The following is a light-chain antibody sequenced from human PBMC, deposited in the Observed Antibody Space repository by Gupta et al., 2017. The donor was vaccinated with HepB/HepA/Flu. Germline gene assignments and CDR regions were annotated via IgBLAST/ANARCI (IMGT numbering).Light chain of an antibody. CDR3: QQDKNWPPFT. CDR1: QNIRSN. CDR2: VAS. J-gene: IGKJ5*01. Sequence: ETVMTQSHDTLSVSPGEGATRSGRVSQNIRSNLDWYQQRPGQAPRLLIYVASTRDPNIPPRFSGSGCGTEFTLTISSRQAEDFGVYYCQQDKNWPPFTFGQGTRLEIK. V-gene: IGKV3-15*01.